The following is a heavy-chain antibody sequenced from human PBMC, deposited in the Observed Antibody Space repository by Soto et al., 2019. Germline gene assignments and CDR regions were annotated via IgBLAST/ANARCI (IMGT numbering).Heavy chain of an antibody. Sequence: ETLSLTCTVSGGSISSSSYYWGWIRQPPGKGLEWIGSIYYSGSTYYNPSLKSRVTISVDTSKNQFSLKLTSVTVADTAVYYCARDSGYGDPFDYWGQGTLVTVSS. CDR2: IYYSGST. CDR1: GGSISSSSYY. CDR3: ARDSGYGDPFDY. J-gene: IGHJ4*02. D-gene: IGHD4-17*01. V-gene: IGHV4-39*07.